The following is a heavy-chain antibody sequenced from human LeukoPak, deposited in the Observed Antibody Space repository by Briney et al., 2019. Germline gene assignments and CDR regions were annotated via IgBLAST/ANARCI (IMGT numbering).Heavy chain of an antibody. D-gene: IGHD3-10*01. CDR1: GVSISSYY. CDR3: ARGGYYGSGNDFRFDP. V-gene: IGHV4-59*01. Sequence: PSETLSLTCTVSGVSISSYYWSWIRQPPGKGLECIGYIHYTGSTNYNPSLKSRVTIPVDTSKGQFSLKLSSVTAADTAIYYCARGGYYGSGNDFRFDPWGQGTLVTVSS. J-gene: IGHJ5*02. CDR2: IHYTGST.